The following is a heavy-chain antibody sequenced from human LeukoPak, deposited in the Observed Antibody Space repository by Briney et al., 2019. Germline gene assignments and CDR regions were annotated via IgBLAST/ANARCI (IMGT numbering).Heavy chain of an antibody. CDR3: ARVGTEYYFDY. V-gene: IGHV3-48*01. J-gene: IGHJ4*02. Sequence: GGSLRLSCAASGFTFSSYSMNWVRQAPGKRLEWVSYISSSSSTIYYADSVKGRFTISRDNAKNSLYLQMNSLRAEDTAVYYCARVGTEYYFDYWGQGTLVTVSS. D-gene: IGHD3-10*01. CDR1: GFTFSSYS. CDR2: ISSSSSTI.